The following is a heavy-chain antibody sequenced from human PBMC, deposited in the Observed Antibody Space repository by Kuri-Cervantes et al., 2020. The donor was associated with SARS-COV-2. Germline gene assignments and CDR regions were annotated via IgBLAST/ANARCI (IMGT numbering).Heavy chain of an antibody. V-gene: IGHV4-59*01. D-gene: IGHD3-22*01. CDR1: GGSISSYY. Sequence: SETLSLTCTVSGGSISSYYWSWIRQPPGKGLEWIGYIYYSGSTNYNPSLKSRVTISVDTSKNQFSLKLSSVIAADTAAYYCARGGHYYDSSGYYMPGGEGYFDLWGRGTLVTVSS. CDR3: ARGGHYYDSSGYYMPGGEGYFDL. J-gene: IGHJ2*01. CDR2: IYYSGST.